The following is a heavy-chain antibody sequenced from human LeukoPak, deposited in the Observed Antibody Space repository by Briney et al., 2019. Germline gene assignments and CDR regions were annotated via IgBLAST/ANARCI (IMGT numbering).Heavy chain of an antibody. CDR1: GFTFSSYG. J-gene: IGHJ3*02. CDR2: IRYDGSDK. D-gene: IGHD2-15*01. CDR3: ANPGWSDDAFDI. Sequence: GGSLRLSCAASGFTFSSYGMHWVRQAPGKGLEWVAFIRYDGSDKYYADSVKGRFTISRDNSKNTLYLQMNSLRAEDTAVYYCANPGWSDDAFDIWGQGTMVTVSS. V-gene: IGHV3-30*02.